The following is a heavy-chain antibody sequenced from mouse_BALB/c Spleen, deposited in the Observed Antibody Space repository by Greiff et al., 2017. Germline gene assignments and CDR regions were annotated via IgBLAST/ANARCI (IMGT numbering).Heavy chain of an antibody. CDR1: GFTFSSFG. V-gene: IGHV5-17*02. Sequence: EVHLVESGGGLVQPGGSRKLSCAASGFTFSSFGMHWVRQAPEKGLEWVAYISSGSSTIYYADTVKGRFTISRDNPKNTLFLQMTSLRSEDTAMYYSARRIPEGYFDVWGAGTTRTVSS. D-gene: IGHD5-1-1*01. CDR3: ARRIPEGYFDV. J-gene: IGHJ1*01. CDR2: ISSGSSTI.